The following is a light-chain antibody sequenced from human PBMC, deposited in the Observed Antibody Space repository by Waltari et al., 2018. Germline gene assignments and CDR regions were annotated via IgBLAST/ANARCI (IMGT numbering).Light chain of an antibody. CDR2: EVS. CDR3: SSAAGSNNLV. CDR1: SSDVGGYNY. V-gene: IGLV2-8*01. J-gene: IGLJ2*01. Sequence: QSALTQPPSASWSPGQSVTISCTGTSSDVGGYNYVSWYQQHPGKAPKLMIYEVSKRPSGVPDRFSGSKSGNTASLTVSGLQAEDEADYYCSSAAGSNNLVFGGGTKLTVL.